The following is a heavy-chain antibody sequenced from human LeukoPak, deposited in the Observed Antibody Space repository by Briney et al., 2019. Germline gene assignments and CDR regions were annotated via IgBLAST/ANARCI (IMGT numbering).Heavy chain of an antibody. J-gene: IGHJ4*02. CDR3: ARDGGRDYYDSSGYWFGLDY. D-gene: IGHD3-22*01. CDR1: GYTFTSYY. V-gene: IGHV1-46*01. CDR2: INPSGGST. Sequence: ASVKVSCKASGYTFTSYYMHWVRQAPGQGLEWMGIINPSGGSTSYAQKFQGRVTMTRDTSTSTVYMELSSLRSEDTAVYYCARDGGRDYYDSSGYWFGLDYWDQGTLVTVSS.